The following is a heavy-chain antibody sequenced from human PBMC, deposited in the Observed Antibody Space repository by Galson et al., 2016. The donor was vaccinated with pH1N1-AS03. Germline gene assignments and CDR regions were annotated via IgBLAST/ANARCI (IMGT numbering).Heavy chain of an antibody. CDR1: GFTFSSYA. CDR2: ISGSGGST. Sequence: SLRLSCAASGFTFSSYAMSWVRQAPGKGLEWVSAISGSGGSTYYADSVKGRFTISRDNSKNTLYLQMNSLRAGDTAVYYCAPDSSGWYNDYWGQGTLVTVSS. J-gene: IGHJ4*02. V-gene: IGHV3-23*01. CDR3: APDSSGWYNDY. D-gene: IGHD6-19*01.